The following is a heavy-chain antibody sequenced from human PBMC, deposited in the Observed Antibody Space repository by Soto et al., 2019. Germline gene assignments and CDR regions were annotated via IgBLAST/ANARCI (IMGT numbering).Heavy chain of an antibody. Sequence: EVQLVESGGGLVQPGGSLRLSCAASGFTFSSYWMSWVRQAPGKGLEWVANIKQDGSEKYYVDSVKGRFTISRDNAKNSLYVQMNSLRAEDTAVYYCARLGFVVVPAAPYYYYYYYMDVWGKGTTVTVSS. V-gene: IGHV3-7*01. D-gene: IGHD2-2*01. CDR3: ARLGFVVVPAAPYYYYYYYMDV. CDR1: GFTFSSYW. J-gene: IGHJ6*03. CDR2: IKQDGSEK.